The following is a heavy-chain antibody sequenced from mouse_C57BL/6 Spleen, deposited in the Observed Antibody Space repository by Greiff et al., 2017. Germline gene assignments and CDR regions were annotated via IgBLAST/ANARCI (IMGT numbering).Heavy chain of an antibody. D-gene: IGHD4-1*01. CDR1: GFTFSSYA. V-gene: IGHV5-4*03. CDR3: ARGLGRVYYAMDY. CDR2: ISDGGSYT. Sequence: EVMLVESGGGLVKPGGSLKLSCAASGFTFSSYAMSWVRQTPEKRLEWVATISDGGSYTYYPDNVKGRFTISRDNAKNKLYLQMSHLKSEDTAMYYCARGLGRVYYAMDYWGQGTSVTVSS. J-gene: IGHJ4*01.